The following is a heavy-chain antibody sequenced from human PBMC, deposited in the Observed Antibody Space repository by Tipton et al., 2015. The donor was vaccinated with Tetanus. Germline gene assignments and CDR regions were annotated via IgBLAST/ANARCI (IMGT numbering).Heavy chain of an antibody. V-gene: IGHV1-2*02. CDR3: ARDRGDYIYYGMDV. D-gene: IGHD3-22*01. CDR2: IDPNSGGT. Sequence: QLVQSGAEMKKPGASVKVSCKASGYTFTGYYMYWVRQAPGQGLEWMGWIDPNSGGTVYAQKFQGRVTMTRDTSISTAYMERSSLRSDDTTVYYCARDRGDYIYYGMDVWGPGTTVTVS. J-gene: IGHJ6*02. CDR1: GYTFTGYY.